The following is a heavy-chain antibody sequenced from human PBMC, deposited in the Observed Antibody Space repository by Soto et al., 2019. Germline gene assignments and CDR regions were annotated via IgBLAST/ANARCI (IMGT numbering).Heavy chain of an antibody. J-gene: IGHJ4*02. D-gene: IGHD3-3*01. CDR1: GGSISSGDYY. CDR3: AKRAFFGVTDCFDY. V-gene: IGHV4-30-4*01. CDR2: IYYSGST. Sequence: SETLSLTCTVSGGSISSGDYYWSWIRQPPGKGLEWIGYIYYSGSTYYNPSLKSRVTISVDTSKNQFSLKLSSVTAADTAVYYCAKRAFFGVTDCFDYWGQGALVTVSS.